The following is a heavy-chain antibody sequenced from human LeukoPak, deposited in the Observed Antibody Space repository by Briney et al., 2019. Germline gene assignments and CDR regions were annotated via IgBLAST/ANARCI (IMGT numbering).Heavy chain of an antibody. V-gene: IGHV3-7*04. CDR1: GFTLSRYW. CDR2: IKQDGSAK. CDR3: ARWGGGFDY. J-gene: IGHJ4*02. D-gene: IGHD3-16*01. Sequence: GGSLRLSCAASGFTLSRYWMSWVRQAPGKGPEWVANIKQDGSAKYYGDSVEGRFTISRDNAKNSLYLQMNSLRAEDTAVYYCARWGGGFDYWGQGTLVTVSS.